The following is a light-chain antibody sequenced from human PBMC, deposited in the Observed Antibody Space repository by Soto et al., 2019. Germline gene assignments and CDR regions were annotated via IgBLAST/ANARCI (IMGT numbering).Light chain of an antibody. Sequence: EIVLTQSPGTLSLSPGERATLSCRTSETISSTYLAWYQQTPGQAPRLLIHDTSSRASDIPDRFSGSGSGTDFTLTISRLEPEDFAVYFCQQYGRSPPTFGPGTKLDIK. J-gene: IGKJ2*01. V-gene: IGKV3-20*01. CDR3: QQYGRSPPT. CDR2: DTS. CDR1: ETISSTY.